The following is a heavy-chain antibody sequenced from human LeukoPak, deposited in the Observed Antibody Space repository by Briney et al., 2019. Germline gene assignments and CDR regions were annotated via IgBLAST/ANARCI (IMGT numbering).Heavy chain of an antibody. Sequence: KPSETLSLTCTVSGGSISSYYWSWIRQPPGKGLEWIGYIYYSGSTNYNPSLKSRVTISVDTSKNQFSLKLSSVTAADTAMYYCARTYYDFWSGYYRVFDYWGQGTLVTVSS. D-gene: IGHD3-3*01. CDR2: IYYSGST. CDR1: GGSISSYY. V-gene: IGHV4-59*08. CDR3: ARTYYDFWSGYYRVFDY. J-gene: IGHJ4*02.